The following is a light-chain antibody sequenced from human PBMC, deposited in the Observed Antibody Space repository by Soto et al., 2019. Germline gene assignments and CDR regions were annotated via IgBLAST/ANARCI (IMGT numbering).Light chain of an antibody. CDR1: SSDVGGHNY. V-gene: IGLV2-11*01. J-gene: IGLJ1*01. CDR2: DVT. Sequence: QSVLAQPRSVSGSPGQSVTIPCTGTSSDVGGHNYVSWYQQHPGKAPKLIIFDVTKRPSGVPDRFSASRTGNTASLTISGLQAEDEADYYCCSFAGTTSFVFGTGTKVTVL. CDR3: CSFAGTTSFV.